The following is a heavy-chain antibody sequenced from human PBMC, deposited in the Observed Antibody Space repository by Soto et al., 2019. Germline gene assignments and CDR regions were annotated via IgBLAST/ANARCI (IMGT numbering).Heavy chain of an antibody. V-gene: IGHV4-30-2*01. J-gene: IGHJ5*02. CDR2: IYHSGST. D-gene: IGHD2-15*01. CDR3: ARGVVVAATPTFDP. CDR1: GGSISSGGYS. Sequence: LSLTCAVSGGSISSGGYSWSWIRQPPGKGLEWIGYIYHSGSTYYNPSLKSRVTISVDRSKNQFSLKLSSVTAADTAVYYCARGVVVAATPTFDPWGQGTLVTV.